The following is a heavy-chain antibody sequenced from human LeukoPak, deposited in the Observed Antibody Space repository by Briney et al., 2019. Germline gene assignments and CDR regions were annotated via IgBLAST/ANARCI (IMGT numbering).Heavy chain of an antibody. D-gene: IGHD3-22*01. CDR1: GFTFTSYW. CDR3: AKDLSSAITSALVLDV. Sequence: PGGSLRLSCATSGFTFTSYWMHWVRQVAGKGLVWLARVDHGGSGTNYADSVKGRFTISRDNVKNVLYLQMTSLRPEDTALYYCAKDLSSAITSALVLDVWGQGTTVIVSS. CDR2: VDHGGSGT. V-gene: IGHV3-74*01. J-gene: IGHJ6*02.